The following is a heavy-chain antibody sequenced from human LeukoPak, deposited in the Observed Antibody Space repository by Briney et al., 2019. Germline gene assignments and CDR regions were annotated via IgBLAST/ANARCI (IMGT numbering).Heavy chain of an antibody. CDR1: GFTFSSYA. CDR3: AKAVLLWYEYYFDY. V-gene: IGHV3-23*01. CDR2: ISGSGGST. J-gene: IGHJ4*02. D-gene: IGHD3-10*01. Sequence: PGGSLRLSCAASGFTFSSYAMSWVRQAPGKGLEWVSAISGSGGSTYYADSVKGRFTISRDNSKNTLYLQMNSLRTEDTAVYYCAKAVLLWYEYYFDYWGQGTLVTVSS.